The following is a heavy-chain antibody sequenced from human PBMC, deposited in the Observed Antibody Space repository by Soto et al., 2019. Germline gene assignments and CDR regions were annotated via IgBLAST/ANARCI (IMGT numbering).Heavy chain of an antibody. CDR1: GYTFTSYD. Sequence: QVQLVQSGAEVKKPGASVKVSCKASGYTFTSYDINWVRQATGQGLEWMGWMNPNSGNTGYAQKFQGRVTMTRNTSISTAYMELSSLRSEDTAVYFCARGVEAAGTYWFDPWGQGTLVTVSS. CDR2: MNPNSGNT. CDR3: ARGVEAAGTYWFDP. D-gene: IGHD6-13*01. V-gene: IGHV1-8*01. J-gene: IGHJ5*02.